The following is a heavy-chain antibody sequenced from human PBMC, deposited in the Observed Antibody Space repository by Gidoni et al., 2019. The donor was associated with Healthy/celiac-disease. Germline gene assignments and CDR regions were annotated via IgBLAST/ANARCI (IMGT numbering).Heavy chain of an antibody. J-gene: IGHJ3*02. Sequence: QLQLQESGSGLVKPSQTLSLTCAVSGGSISSGGYSWSWVRQPPGKGLEWIGYIYHSGSTYYNPSLKSRVTISVDRSKNQFSLKLSSVTAADTAVYYCARGAVLGYCSSTSCYVAAFDIWGQGTMVTVSS. D-gene: IGHD2-2*01. CDR1: GGSISSGGYS. CDR2: IYHSGST. V-gene: IGHV4-30-2*01. CDR3: ARGAVLGYCSSTSCYVAAFDI.